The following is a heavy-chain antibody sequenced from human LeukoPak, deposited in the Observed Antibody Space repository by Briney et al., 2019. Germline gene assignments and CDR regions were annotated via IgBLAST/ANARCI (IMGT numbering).Heavy chain of an antibody. D-gene: IGHD6-19*01. CDR1: GFTCSSYW. CDR3: ARDVWTGVAVSDY. J-gene: IGHJ4*02. CDR2: IKEDGSIQ. Sequence: PGGSLRLSCVASGFTCSSYWMTWVRQAPGKGLEWLANIKEDGSIQYYLDSVRGRFTISRDNAKTSVYLQLNSLRADDTAVYYCARDVWTGVAVSDYWGQGTLVTVSS. V-gene: IGHV3-7*01.